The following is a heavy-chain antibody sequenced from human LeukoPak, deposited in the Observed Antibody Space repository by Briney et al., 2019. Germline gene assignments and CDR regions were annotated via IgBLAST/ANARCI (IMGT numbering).Heavy chain of an antibody. J-gene: IGHJ6*04. Sequence: ASVTVSCKASGYTFTIYGISWVRQAPGQGLEWMGWISAYNGNTNYAQKLQGRVTMTTDTSTSTAYMELRSLRSDDTAVYYCARRELLWFGEFAAGMDVWGKGTTVTVSS. CDR2: ISAYNGNT. D-gene: IGHD3-10*01. CDR1: GYTFTIYG. V-gene: IGHV1-18*04. CDR3: ARRELLWFGEFAAGMDV.